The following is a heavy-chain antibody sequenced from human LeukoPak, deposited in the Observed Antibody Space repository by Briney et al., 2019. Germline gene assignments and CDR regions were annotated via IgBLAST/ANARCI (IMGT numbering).Heavy chain of an antibody. CDR1: GGSISSGGYY. CDR3: ARGGALGPPYFDY. CDR2: IYYSGST. V-gene: IGHV4-31*03. Sequence: SETLSLTCTVSGGSISSGGYYWSWIRPHPGQVLEWIGYIYYSGSTYYNPSLKSRVTISVDTSKNQLSLKLSSVTAADTAVYYCARGGALGPPYFDYWGQGTLVTVSS. D-gene: IGHD3-16*01. J-gene: IGHJ4*02.